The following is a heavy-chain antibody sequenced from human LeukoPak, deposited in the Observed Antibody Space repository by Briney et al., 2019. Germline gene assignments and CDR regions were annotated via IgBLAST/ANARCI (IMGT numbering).Heavy chain of an antibody. CDR3: ARSSYVSYYMDV. D-gene: IGHD3-16*01. CDR1: GGSISSGSYY. J-gene: IGHJ6*03. V-gene: IGHV4-39*01. Sequence: PSETLSLTCTVSGGSISSGSYYWGWIRQPPGKGLEWIGTIYFSGSTYCNPSLKSRVTISVDTSKNQFSLKLSSVTAADTAVYYCARSSYVSYYMDVWGKGTTVTVSS. CDR2: IYFSGST.